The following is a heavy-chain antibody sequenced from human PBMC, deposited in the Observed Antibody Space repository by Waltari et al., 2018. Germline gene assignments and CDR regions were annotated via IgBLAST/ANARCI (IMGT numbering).Heavy chain of an antibody. J-gene: IGHJ2*01. D-gene: IGHD6-19*01. Sequence: QVQLQESGPGLVKPSETLSLTCAVSGYSISSGYYWGWIRQPPGKGLEWIGSIYHSGSTYYNPSLKSRGTISVDTSKNQFSLKLSSVTAADTAVYYCARPTNWSSGWYLYFDLWGRGTLVTVSS. CDR1: GYSISSGYY. V-gene: IGHV4-38-2*01. CDR3: ARPTNWSSGWYLYFDL. CDR2: IYHSGST.